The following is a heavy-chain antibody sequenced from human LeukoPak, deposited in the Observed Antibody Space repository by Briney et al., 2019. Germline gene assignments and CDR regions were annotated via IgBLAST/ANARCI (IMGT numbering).Heavy chain of an antibody. CDR1: GFTFDDYA. CDR2: ISWNSGSI. J-gene: IGHJ3*02. Sequence: GGSQRLSCAASGFTFDDYAMHWVRQAPGKGLEWVSGISWNSGSICYADSVKGRFSISRDNAKNSLYLQMNSLRAEDTALYYCAKDIGVAAAAFDAFDIWGQGTMVTVSS. D-gene: IGHD6-13*01. CDR3: AKDIGVAAAAFDAFDI. V-gene: IGHV3-9*01.